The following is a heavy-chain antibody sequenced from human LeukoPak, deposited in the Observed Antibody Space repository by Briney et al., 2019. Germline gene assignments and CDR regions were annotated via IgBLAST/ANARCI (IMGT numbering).Heavy chain of an antibody. CDR2: ISSSSSTI. CDR1: GFTFSSFG. J-gene: IGHJ6*02. D-gene: IGHD3-10*01. Sequence: GGSLRLSCAASGFTFSSFGMNWVRQAPGKGLEWVSYISSSSSTIYYADSVKGRFTISRDNAKNSLYLQMISLKTEDTAVYYCTTVTRFVMLRGVIAGTYYYGMDVWGQGTTVTVSS. V-gene: IGHV3-48*01. CDR3: TTVTRFVMLRGVIAGTYYYGMDV.